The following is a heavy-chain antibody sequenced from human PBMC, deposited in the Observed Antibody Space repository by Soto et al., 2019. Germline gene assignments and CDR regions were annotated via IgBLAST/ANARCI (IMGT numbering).Heavy chain of an antibody. CDR2: IYWNDDK. CDR1: GFSLSTSGVG. V-gene: IGHV2-5*01. J-gene: IGHJ5*02. D-gene: IGHD1-1*01. Sequence: SGPTLGKPTQTLRLACTFSGFSLSTSGVGVGWIRQPPGKALEWLALIYWNDDKRYSPSLKSRLTITKDTSKNQVVVTMTNMDPVDTATYYCAHGFLTPPRLPNFSWFDLWGQATLVTVSS. CDR3: AHGFLTPPRLPNFSWFDL.